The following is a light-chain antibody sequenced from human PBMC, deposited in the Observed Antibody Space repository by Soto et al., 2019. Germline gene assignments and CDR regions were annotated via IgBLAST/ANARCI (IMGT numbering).Light chain of an antibody. CDR3: QQYGSSKWT. V-gene: IGKV3-20*01. J-gene: IGKJ1*01. Sequence: EIVFTQSPGTLYLSPGERATLSCRASQSVSSSYLAWYQQKHGQAPRLLIYGASSRETGIPDRFSGSGSGTEFTLTISRLEPEDFAVYYCQQYGSSKWTFGQGTKVDIK. CDR1: QSVSSSY. CDR2: GAS.